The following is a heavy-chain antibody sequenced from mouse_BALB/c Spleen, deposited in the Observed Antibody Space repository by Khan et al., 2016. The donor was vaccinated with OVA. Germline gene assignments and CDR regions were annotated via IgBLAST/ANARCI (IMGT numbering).Heavy chain of an antibody. CDR1: GFSLTSYG. V-gene: IGHV2-3*01. J-gene: IGHJ4*01. Sequence: VQLQESGPGLVAPSQCLSITCTVPGFSLTSYGVSWVRQPPGKGLERLGAIWGDGNTNHHSTPISRLSISKDDSTSQAFLKLNSFETDDKATYYCVKQNHGTLYGVDYWGQGTSVTVSS. D-gene: IGHD2-1*01. CDR3: VKQNHGTLYGVDY. CDR2: IWGDGNT.